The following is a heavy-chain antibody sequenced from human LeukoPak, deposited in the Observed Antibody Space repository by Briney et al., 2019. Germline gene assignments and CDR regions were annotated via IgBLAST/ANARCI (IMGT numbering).Heavy chain of an antibody. CDR3: ARDPRIAAAGNRWFDP. V-gene: IGHV3-74*01. CDR2: INSDGSST. J-gene: IGHJ5*02. D-gene: IGHD6-13*01. CDR1: GFTFSSYW. Sequence: GSLRLSCAASGFTFSSYWMHWVRQAPGKGLVWVSRINSDGSSTSYADSVKGRFTISRDNAKNTLYLQMNSLRAEDTAVYYCARDPRIAAAGNRWFDPWAREPWSPSPQ.